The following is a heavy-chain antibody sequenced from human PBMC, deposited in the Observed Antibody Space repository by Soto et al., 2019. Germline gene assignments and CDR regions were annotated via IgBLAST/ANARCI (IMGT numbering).Heavy chain of an antibody. Sequence: SETLSLTCTVSGGSISSGDNYWSWIRQHPGKGLEWIGYIYYSGSTYYNPSLRRRVTISVDTSKNQFSLKLSSVTAADSAVYYCARVRAGAPYHHDSTGFHHRGQGSLVTGSS. CDR3: ARVRAGAPYHHDSTGFHH. V-gene: IGHV4-31*03. J-gene: IGHJ4*02. CDR2: IYYSGST. CDR1: GGSISSGDNY. D-gene: IGHD3-22*01.